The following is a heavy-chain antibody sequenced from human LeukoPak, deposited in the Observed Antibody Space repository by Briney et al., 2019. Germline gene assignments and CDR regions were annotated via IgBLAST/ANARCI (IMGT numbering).Heavy chain of an antibody. D-gene: IGHD1-26*01. CDR3: AKDISGSYGYYFDY. CDR2: ISGDGGST. J-gene: IGHJ4*02. V-gene: IGHV3-43*02. Sequence: GSLRLSCAASGFTFDDYAMHWVRQAPGKGLEWVSLISGDGGSTYYADSVKGRFTISRDNSKNSLYLQMNSLRTEDTALYYCAKDISGSYGYYFDYWGQGTLVTVSS. CDR1: GFTFDDYA.